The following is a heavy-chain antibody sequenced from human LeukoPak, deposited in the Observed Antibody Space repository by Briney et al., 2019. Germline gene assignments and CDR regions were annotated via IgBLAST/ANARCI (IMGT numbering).Heavy chain of an antibody. D-gene: IGHD6-13*01. CDR3: AVGLAAASPMDV. J-gene: IGHJ6*02. CDR1: GGTFSSYA. V-gene: IGHV1-69*13. CDR2: IIPIFGKA. Sequence: SVKVSCKASGGTFSSYAISWVRQAPGQGLEWMGGIIPIFGKANYAQKFQGRVTITADEPTSTAYMELSSLRSEDTAVYYCAVGLAAASPMDVWGQGTTVTVSS.